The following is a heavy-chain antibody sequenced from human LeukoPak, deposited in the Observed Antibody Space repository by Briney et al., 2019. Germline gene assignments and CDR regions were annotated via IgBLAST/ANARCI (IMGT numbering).Heavy chain of an antibody. J-gene: IGHJ4*02. CDR2: ISYDGSNK. V-gene: IGHV3-30-3*01. CDR1: GFTFSSYA. Sequence: PGRSLRLSCAASGFTFSSYAMHWVRQAPGKGLEWVAVISYDGSNKYYADSVKGRFTISRDNSKNPLYLQMNSLRAEDTAVYYRARDHLDSSSSDGPDYWGQGPLVPVPS. CDR3: ARDHLDSSSSDGPDY. D-gene: IGHD6-6*01.